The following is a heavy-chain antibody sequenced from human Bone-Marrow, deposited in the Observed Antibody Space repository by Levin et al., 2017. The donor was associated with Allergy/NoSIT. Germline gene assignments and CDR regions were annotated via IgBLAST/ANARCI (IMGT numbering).Heavy chain of an antibody. D-gene: IGHD3-3*01. V-gene: IGHV4-39*01. J-gene: IGHJ6*02. CDR2: IKYSGTA. Sequence: NPSETLSLTCTVSGGSMNGFNYYWTWIRQAPETGLEWLGNIKYSGTARYNPSLKSRVTISVDTSQNHFSLKLTSVTAADTATYYCTRHNQETTLGEITADGMDVWGQGTTVTVS. CDR1: GGSMNGFNYY. CDR3: TRHNQETTLGEITADGMDV.